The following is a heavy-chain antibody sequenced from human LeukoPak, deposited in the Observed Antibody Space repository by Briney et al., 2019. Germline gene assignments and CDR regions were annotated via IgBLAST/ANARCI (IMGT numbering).Heavy chain of an antibody. V-gene: IGHV3-21*01. CDR3: ARSHTSSSWYFDY. CDR2: ISSSSSYI. J-gene: IGHJ4*02. CDR1: GFTFSSYS. D-gene: IGHD6-13*01. Sequence: AGGSLRLSCAASGFTFSSYSMNWVRQGPGKGLEWVPSISSSSSYIYYADSVKGRFTISRDNAKNSLYLQMNSLRAEDTAVYYCARSHTSSSWYFDYWGQGTLVTVSS.